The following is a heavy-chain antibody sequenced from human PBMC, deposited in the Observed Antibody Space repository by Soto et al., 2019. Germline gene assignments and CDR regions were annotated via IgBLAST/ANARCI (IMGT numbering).Heavy chain of an antibody. CDR2: INPNSGGT. Sequence: ASVKVSCKASGYTFTGYYMHWVRQAPGQGLEWMGWINPNSGGTNYAQKFQGWVTMTRDTSISTAYMELSRLRSDDTAVYYCARGRYGDYVNYYYYYGMDVWGQGTTVTVSS. CDR1: GYTFTGYY. D-gene: IGHD4-17*01. CDR3: ARGRYGDYVNYYYYYGMDV. J-gene: IGHJ6*02. V-gene: IGHV1-2*04.